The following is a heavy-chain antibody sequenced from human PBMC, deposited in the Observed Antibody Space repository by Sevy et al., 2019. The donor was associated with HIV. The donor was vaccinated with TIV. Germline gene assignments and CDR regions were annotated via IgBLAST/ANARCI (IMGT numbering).Heavy chain of an antibody. CDR1: GFTFSSYS. V-gene: IGHV3-21*01. CDR3: AKGGYYGSGLFDY. D-gene: IGHD3-10*01. J-gene: IGHJ4*02. Sequence: GGSLRLSCAASGFTFSSYSINWVRQAPGKGLEWVSSISSSSSYIYYADSVKGRLTISRDNAKNSLFLQMNSLRAEDTAVNYCAKGGYYGSGLFDYWGQGTLVTVSS. CDR2: ISSSSSYI.